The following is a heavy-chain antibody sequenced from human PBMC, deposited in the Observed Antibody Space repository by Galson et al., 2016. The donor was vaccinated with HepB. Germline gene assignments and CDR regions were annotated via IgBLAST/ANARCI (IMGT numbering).Heavy chain of an antibody. J-gene: IGHJ4*02. CDR2: ISGYNGNT. D-gene: IGHD2-21*01. Sequence: SVKVSCKASGYTFTSYGISWVRQAPGQGLEWVGWISGYNGNTKYAQKLQGRVTMTTDTSTSTAYMELRSLRSDDTAVYYCARDRILLSDYWGPGTLVTVSS. CDR1: GYTFTSYG. V-gene: IGHV1-18*01. CDR3: ARDRILLSDY.